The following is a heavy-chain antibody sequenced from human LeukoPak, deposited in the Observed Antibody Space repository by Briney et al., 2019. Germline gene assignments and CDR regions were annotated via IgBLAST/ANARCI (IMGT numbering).Heavy chain of an antibody. D-gene: IGHD4-17*01. Sequence: SETLSLTCTVSGGSISSGAYYWGWIRQPPGKGLEWIGTIHYSGKTYYNPSLKSRITISIDTSKKQFALKLSSVAAADTAVYYCARDYGDHRVDYWGRGTLVTVSS. CDR2: IHYSGKT. V-gene: IGHV4-39*06. CDR3: ARDYGDHRVDY. CDR1: GGSISSGAYY. J-gene: IGHJ4*02.